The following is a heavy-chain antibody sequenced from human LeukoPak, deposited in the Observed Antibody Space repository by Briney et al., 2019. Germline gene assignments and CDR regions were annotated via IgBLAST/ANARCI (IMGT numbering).Heavy chain of an antibody. J-gene: IGHJ4*02. CDR1: GGSISSTSYY. Sequence: PSETLSLTCIVSGGSISSTSYYWGWIRQSPGKGLEWTGYIYYSGSTNYNPSLRSRVTISVDTSKNQFSLKLSSVTAADTAVYYCARATWDFAFDYWGQGTLVTVSS. V-gene: IGHV4-61*05. D-gene: IGHD1-26*01. CDR2: IYYSGST. CDR3: ARATWDFAFDY.